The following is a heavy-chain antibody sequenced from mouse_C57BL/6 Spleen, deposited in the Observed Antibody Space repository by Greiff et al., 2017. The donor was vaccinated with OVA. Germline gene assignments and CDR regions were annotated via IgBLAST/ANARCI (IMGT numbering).Heavy chain of an antibody. CDR1: GYTFTSYW. J-gene: IGHJ2*01. CDR3: ARSAPGRVDY. V-gene: IGHV1-50*01. D-gene: IGHD3-3*01. Sequence: QVQLKQPGAELVKPGASVKLSCKASGYTFTSYWMQWVKQRPGQGLEWSGEIDPSDSYTNYNQKFKGKATLTVDTSSSTAYMQLSSLTSEDSAVYYCARSAPGRVDYWGQGTTLTVSS. CDR2: IDPSDSYT.